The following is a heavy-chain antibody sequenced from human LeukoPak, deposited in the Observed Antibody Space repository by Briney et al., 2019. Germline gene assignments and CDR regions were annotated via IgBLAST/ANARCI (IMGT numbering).Heavy chain of an antibody. CDR3: ASSNSGTYCGGDCYLPYYGMDV. CDR2: ISSSGSTI. V-gene: IGHV3-48*03. CDR1: GFTFSSYE. Sequence: GGSLRLSCAASGFTFSSYEMNWVCQAPGKGLEWVSYISSSGSTIYYTDSVKGRFTISRDNAKNSLYLQMNSLRTEDTAVYYCASSNSGTYCGGDCYLPYYGMDVWGQGTTVTVSS. J-gene: IGHJ6*02. D-gene: IGHD2-21*02.